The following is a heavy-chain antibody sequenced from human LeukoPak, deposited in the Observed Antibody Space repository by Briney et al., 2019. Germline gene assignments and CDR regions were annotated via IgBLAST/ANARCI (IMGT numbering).Heavy chain of an antibody. J-gene: IGHJ6*01. CDR1: GFTFSDYY. V-gene: IGHV3-11*01. Sequence: GGPLRLSCAASGFTFSDYYMSWIRQAPGRGLAWVSYISSSGSTIYYADSVKGRYTISRDNAKNSLYLQMNSLRAEDTAVYYCARDRPSDYGMDVWGQGTTVTVSS. CDR2: ISSSGSTI. CDR3: ARDRPSDYGMDV.